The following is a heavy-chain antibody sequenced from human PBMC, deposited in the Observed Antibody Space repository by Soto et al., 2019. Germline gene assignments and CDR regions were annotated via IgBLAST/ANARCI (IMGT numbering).Heavy chain of an antibody. V-gene: IGHV3-33*01. CDR2: IWYDGSNK. D-gene: IGHD1-26*01. CDR3: ARAERELGPDY. J-gene: IGHJ4*02. Sequence: GGSLRLSCAASGFTFSSYGMHWVRQAPGKGLEWVAVIWYDGSNKYYADSVKGRFTISRDNSKNTLYLQMNSLRAEDTAVYYCARAERELGPDYWGQGTLVTVSS. CDR1: GFTFSSYG.